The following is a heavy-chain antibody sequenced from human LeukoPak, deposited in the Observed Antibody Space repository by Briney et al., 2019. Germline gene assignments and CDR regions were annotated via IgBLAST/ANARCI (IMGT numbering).Heavy chain of an antibody. J-gene: IGHJ4*02. Sequence: SETLSLTCTVSGGSISSSSYYWGWIRQPPGKGLEWIGSIYYSGSTYYNPSLKSQVTIPVDTSKNQFSLKLSSVTAADTAVYYCARDLSSDTAMVGGLYYFDYWGQGTLVTASS. D-gene: IGHD5-18*01. CDR1: GGSISSSSYY. V-gene: IGHV4-39*07. CDR3: ARDLSSDTAMVGGLYYFDY. CDR2: IYYSGST.